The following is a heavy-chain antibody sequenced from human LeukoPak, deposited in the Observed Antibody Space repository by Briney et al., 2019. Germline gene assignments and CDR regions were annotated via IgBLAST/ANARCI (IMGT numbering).Heavy chain of an antibody. CDR2: INPNSGGT. V-gene: IGHV1-2*02. Sequence: ASVTVSCKASGYTFTGYYMHWVRQAPGQGLEWMGWINPNSGGTNYAQKFHGRVTMTRDTSISTAYMELSRLRSDDTAVYYCAREDDILTGYLDYWGQGTLVTVSS. CDR3: AREDDILTGYLDY. J-gene: IGHJ4*02. CDR1: GYTFTGYY. D-gene: IGHD3-9*01.